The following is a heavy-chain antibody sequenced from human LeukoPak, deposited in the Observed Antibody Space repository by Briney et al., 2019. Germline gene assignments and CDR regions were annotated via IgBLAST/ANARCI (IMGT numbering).Heavy chain of an antibody. D-gene: IGHD4-23*01. CDR2: IIPILGIA. V-gene: IGHV1-69*04. CDR3: ASDYGGISNDAFDI. J-gene: IGHJ3*02. Sequence: ASVKVSCKASGGTFSSYAISWVRQAPGQGLEWMGRIIPILGIANYAQKFQGRVTITADKSTSTAYMELSSLRSEDTAVYYCASDYGGISNDAFDIWGQGTMVTVSS. CDR1: GGTFSSYA.